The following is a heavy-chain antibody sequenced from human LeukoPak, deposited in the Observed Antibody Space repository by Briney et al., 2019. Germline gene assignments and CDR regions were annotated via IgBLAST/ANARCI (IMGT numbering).Heavy chain of an antibody. V-gene: IGHV3-23*01. CDR1: GFTFSSYA. D-gene: IGHD3-22*01. Sequence: PGGSLRLSCAASGFTFSSYAMSWVRQAPGKGLEWVSAISGSGGSTYYADSVKGRFTISRDNSKNTLYLQMNSLRAEDTAVYYCARSVYYDSSGYPNFPYYYYGVDVWGQGTTVTVSS. CDR2: ISGSGGST. J-gene: IGHJ6*02. CDR3: ARSVYYDSSGYPNFPYYYYGVDV.